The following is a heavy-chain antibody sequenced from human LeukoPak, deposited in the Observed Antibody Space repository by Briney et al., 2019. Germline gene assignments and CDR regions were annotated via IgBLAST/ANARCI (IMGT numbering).Heavy chain of an antibody. CDR2: MNPNSGNT. J-gene: IGHJ6*02. CDR3: AIFPLPLAVAGTASGMDV. V-gene: IGHV1-8*01. CDR1: GYTFTSYD. D-gene: IGHD6-19*01. Sequence: GASVKVSCKASGYTFTSYDINWVRQATGQGLEWMGWMNPNSGNTGYAQKFQGRVTMTRNTSISTAYMELSSLRSEDTAVYYCAIFPLPLAVAGTASGMDVWGQGTTVTVSS.